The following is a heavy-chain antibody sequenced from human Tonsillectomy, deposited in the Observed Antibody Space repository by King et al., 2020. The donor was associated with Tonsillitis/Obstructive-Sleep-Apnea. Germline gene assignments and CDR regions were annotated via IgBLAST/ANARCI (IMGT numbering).Heavy chain of an antibody. D-gene: IGHD3-22*01. Sequence: VQLVESGGGLVKPGGSLRLSCAASVFTFIDYYMNWVRQAPGKGLEGVSYIISSSAYLNYAGSVKGLLTITRDNPKISRYLQMNSLRADETAVYYCARGYYSVDYWGQGTLVTVSS. CDR3: ARGYYSVDY. V-gene: IGHV3-11*05. CDR2: IISSSAYL. CDR1: VFTFIDYY. J-gene: IGHJ4*02.